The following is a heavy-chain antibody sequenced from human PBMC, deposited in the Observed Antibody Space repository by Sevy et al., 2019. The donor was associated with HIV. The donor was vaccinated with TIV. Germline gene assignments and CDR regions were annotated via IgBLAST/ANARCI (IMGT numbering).Heavy chain of an antibody. CDR3: AKAYYYDSSGIDY. V-gene: IGHV3-30*18. D-gene: IGHD3-22*01. CDR1: GFTFSSYG. J-gene: IGHJ4*02. CDR2: ISYDGSNK. Sequence: GGSLRLSCAASGFTFSSYGMHWVRQAPGKGLEWVAVISYDGSNKYYADSVKGRFTISRDNSKNTLYLQMNSLRAEDTAVYYCAKAYYYDSSGIDYWGQRTLVTASS.